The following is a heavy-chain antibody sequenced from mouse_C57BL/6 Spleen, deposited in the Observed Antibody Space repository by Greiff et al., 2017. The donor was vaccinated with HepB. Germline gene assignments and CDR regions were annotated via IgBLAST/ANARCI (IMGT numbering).Heavy chain of an antibody. Sequence: DVMLVESGGGLVKPGGSLKLSCAASGFTFSDYGMHWVRQAPEKGLEWVAYISSGSSTIYYADTVKGRFTISRDNAKNTLFLQMTSLRSEDTAMYYCARGDYDWVAYWGQGTLVTVSA. D-gene: IGHD2-4*01. J-gene: IGHJ3*01. CDR1: GFTFSDYG. CDR3: ARGDYDWVAY. CDR2: ISSGSSTI. V-gene: IGHV5-17*01.